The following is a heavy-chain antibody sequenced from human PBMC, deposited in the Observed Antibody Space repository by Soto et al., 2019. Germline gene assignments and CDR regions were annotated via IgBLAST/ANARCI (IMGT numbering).Heavy chain of an antibody. CDR2: IKSKPDGGTS. Sequence: EVQLVEAGGNLVKPGGSLTLSCVVSGITFTNAWMTWVRQAPGKGLEWVGHIKSKPDGGTSEYVAPVKGRFTISRDDSKNTIYLQMSSLKTEDTGVYYCAKDLLFTAGGAIAYWGQGTLVTVSS. CDR3: AKDLLFTAGGAIAY. J-gene: IGHJ4*02. CDR1: GITFTNAW. V-gene: IGHV3-15*01. D-gene: IGHD3-16*02.